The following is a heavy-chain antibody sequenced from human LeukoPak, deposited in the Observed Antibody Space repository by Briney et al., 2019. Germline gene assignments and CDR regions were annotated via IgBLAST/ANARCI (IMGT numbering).Heavy chain of an antibody. J-gene: IGHJ4*02. V-gene: IGHV3-13*01. CDR2: IGTAGDT. Sequence: RGGSLRLSCAASGVTFSDYDMHWVRQATGKDLEWVSAIGTAGDTNYTGSVKGRFTISRENAKNSLYLQMNSLRAGDTAVYYCARVAKERVGGVYYFDYWGQGTLVTVSS. CDR3: ARVAKERVGGVYYFDY. CDR1: GVTFSDYD. D-gene: IGHD1-1*01.